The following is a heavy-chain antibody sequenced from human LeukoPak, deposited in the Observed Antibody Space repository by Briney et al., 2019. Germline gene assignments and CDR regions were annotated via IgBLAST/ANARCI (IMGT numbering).Heavy chain of an antibody. Sequence: PGGSLRLSCAASGFTFSSYAMHWVRQAPGKGLEWVAVISYDGSNKYYAGSVKGRFTISRDNSMNTLYLQMNSLRAEDTAVYYCARGAVEYCSSTSCSTYYYYGMDVWGQGTTVTVSS. CDR3: ARGAVEYCSSTSCSTYYYYGMDV. CDR2: ISYDGSNK. CDR1: GFTFSSYA. V-gene: IGHV3-30*04. D-gene: IGHD2-2*01. J-gene: IGHJ6*02.